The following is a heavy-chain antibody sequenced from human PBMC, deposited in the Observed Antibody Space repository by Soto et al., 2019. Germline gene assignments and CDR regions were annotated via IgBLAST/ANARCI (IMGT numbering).Heavy chain of an antibody. CDR2: INHSGST. V-gene: IGHV4-34*01. Sequence: SETLSLTCAVYGGSFSGYYWSWIRQPPGKGLGWIGEINHSGSTNYNPSLKSRVTISVDTSKNQFSLKLSSVTAADTAVYYCARWGWVQSTYGMDVWGQGTTVTVSS. D-gene: IGHD5-18*01. J-gene: IGHJ6*02. CDR1: GGSFSGYY. CDR3: ARWGWVQSTYGMDV.